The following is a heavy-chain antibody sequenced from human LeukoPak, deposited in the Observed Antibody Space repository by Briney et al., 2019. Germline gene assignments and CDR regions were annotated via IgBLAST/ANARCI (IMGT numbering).Heavy chain of an antibody. CDR2: IYYSGST. V-gene: IGHV4-59*13. CDR3: ARDTGGIYVAFDY. D-gene: IGHD2-21*01. CDR1: GGPLSCYY. Sequence: AETLSLTCSLSGGPLSCYYGSWIRQPPGKGLEWIGYIYYSGSTNYNPSLKRRVTISVDTSKNQFSLKLSSVTAADTAVYYCARDTGGIYVAFDYWGQGTLVTVSS. J-gene: IGHJ4*02.